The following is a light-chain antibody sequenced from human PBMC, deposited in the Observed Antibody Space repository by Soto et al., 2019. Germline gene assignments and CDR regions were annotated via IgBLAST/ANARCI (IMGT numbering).Light chain of an antibody. V-gene: IGKV1-13*02. J-gene: IGKJ4*01. CDR1: QTISRA. CDR2: AAS. CDR3: QQLNSHPLT. Sequence: IRMSQSTSSVSASVGDRVTITCRASQTISRALHWYQHKPGKAPNLLIYAASNLQSGVPSRFSGSGSGTDFTLTISSLQPEDFATYYCQQLNSHPLTFGGGTKVDI.